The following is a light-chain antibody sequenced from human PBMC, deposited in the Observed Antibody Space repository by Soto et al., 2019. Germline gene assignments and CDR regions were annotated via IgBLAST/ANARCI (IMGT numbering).Light chain of an antibody. CDR1: SSNIGSNS. CDR3: QSLDSSLSAYV. V-gene: IGLV1-51*01. Sequence: SVLTQPPSVPASPGQNVNISCSGSSSNIGSNSVSWYQQRPGTAPKLLIYDDDKRPSGIPDRFTGSKTGTSATLGITGFQTADDADYYCQSLDSSLSAYVYTTGTKVTLL. J-gene: IGLJ1*01. CDR2: DDD.